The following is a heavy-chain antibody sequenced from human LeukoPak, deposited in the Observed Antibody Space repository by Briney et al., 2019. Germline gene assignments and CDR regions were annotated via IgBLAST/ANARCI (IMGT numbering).Heavy chain of an antibody. V-gene: IGHV4-4*07. Sequence: SETLSLTCTVSGGSISSYYWSWIRQPAGKGLEWIGRIYTSGSTNYNPSLESRVTMSVDTSKNQFSLKLSSVTAADTAVYYCARDGWGEYYYDSSGYYEQFDYWGQGTLVTVSS. CDR3: ARDGWGEYYYDSSGYYEQFDY. CDR1: GGSISSYY. J-gene: IGHJ4*02. D-gene: IGHD3-22*01. CDR2: IYTSGST.